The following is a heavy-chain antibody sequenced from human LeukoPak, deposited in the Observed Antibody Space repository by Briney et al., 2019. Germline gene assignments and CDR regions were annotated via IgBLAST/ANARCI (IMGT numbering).Heavy chain of an antibody. CDR1: GFTFSSYA. CDR3: AKASVAIPQYCNS. D-gene: IGHD2-2*02. J-gene: IGHJ5*02. CDR2: ISGSGGST. V-gene: IGHV3-23*01. Sequence: GGSLRLSCAASGFTFSSYAMSWVRQAPGKGLEWVSAISGSGGSTYYADSAKGRFTISRDNSKDTLFLQLNSLTAADTAMYFCAKASVAIPQYCNSWGQGTLVTVSS.